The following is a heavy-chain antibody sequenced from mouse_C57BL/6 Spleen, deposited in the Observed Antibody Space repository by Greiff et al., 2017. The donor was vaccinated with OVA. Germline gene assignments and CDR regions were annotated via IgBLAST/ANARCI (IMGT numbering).Heavy chain of an antibody. D-gene: IGHD1-2*01. V-gene: IGHV5-4*01. CDR3: TREEEYYYCYYYAMDY. CDR2: ISDGGSYT. J-gene: IGHJ4*01. CDR1: GFTFSSYA. Sequence: EVMLVESGGGLVKPGGSLKLSCAASGFTFSSYAMSWVRQTPEKRLEWVATISDGGSYTYYPDNVKGRFTISRDNAKNNLYLQMSHLKSEDTAMCYCTREEEYYYCYYYAMDYWGQGTSVTVSS.